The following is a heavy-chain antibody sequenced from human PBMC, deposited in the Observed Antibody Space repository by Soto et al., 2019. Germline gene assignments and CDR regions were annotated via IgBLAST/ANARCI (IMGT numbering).Heavy chain of an antibody. CDR2: INQDGSAK. D-gene: IGHD3-3*02. CDR3: ARGPF. V-gene: IGHV3-7*01. Sequence: EVRMVASGGGVVQPGESLRLSCAASGFTFSNQWMSWVRQAPGKGLEWVANINQDGSAKSHVDSVEGRFTISRDNAKNSPYLQMNTLRVEDTAVYYCARGPFWGQGTLVTVSS. CDR1: GFTFSNQW. J-gene: IGHJ4*02.